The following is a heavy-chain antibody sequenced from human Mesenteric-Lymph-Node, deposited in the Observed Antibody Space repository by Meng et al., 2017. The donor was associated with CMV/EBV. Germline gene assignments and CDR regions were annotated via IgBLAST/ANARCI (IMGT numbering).Heavy chain of an antibody. V-gene: IGHV1-46*01. CDR1: GYTFTNFY. J-gene: IGHJ4*02. CDR2: INPSGGTT. D-gene: IGHD3/OR15-3a*01. CDR3: ARGTRRTIDY. Sequence: SCTAPGYTFTNFYVHSVRQAPGQGHEWMGIINPSGGTTSYAQKFQGRVTMTRDTSTSTVYMELSSLRSEDAAMYYCARGTRRTIDYWGQGTLVTVSS.